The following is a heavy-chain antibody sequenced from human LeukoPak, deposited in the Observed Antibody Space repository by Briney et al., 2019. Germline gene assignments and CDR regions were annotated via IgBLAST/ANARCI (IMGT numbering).Heavy chain of an antibody. CDR2: IYSGGST. D-gene: IGHD6-19*01. Sequence: GGSLRLSCAASGFTVSSNYMSWVRQAPGKGLEWVSVIYSGGSTYYADSVKGRFTISRDNSKNTLYLQMNSLRAEDTAVYYCAKDMRAVAGPHFDYWGQGTLVTVSS. CDR3: AKDMRAVAGPHFDY. CDR1: GFTVSSNY. J-gene: IGHJ4*02. V-gene: IGHV3-53*01.